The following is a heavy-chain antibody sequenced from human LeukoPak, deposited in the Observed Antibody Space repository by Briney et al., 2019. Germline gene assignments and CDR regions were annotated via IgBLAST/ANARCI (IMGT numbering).Heavy chain of an antibody. D-gene: IGHD3-10*01. CDR2: ISYDGSNK. V-gene: IGHV3-30*04. J-gene: IGHJ4*02. Sequence: GRSLRLSCAASGFTFSSYAMHWVRQAPGKGLEWVALISYDGSNKYYADSVKGRLTISRDNSKNTLYLQMNSLRAEDTAVYYCARDRGRYYYGSGSYSGPDYWGQGTLVTVSS. CDR1: GFTFSSYA. CDR3: ARDRGRYYYGSGSYSGPDY.